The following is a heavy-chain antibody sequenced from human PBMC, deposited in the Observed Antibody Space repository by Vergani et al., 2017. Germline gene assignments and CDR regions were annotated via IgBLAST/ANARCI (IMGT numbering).Heavy chain of an antibody. Sequence: QVQLVQSGAEVKKPGASVKVSCKASGYTFTGYYMHWVRQAPGQGLEWMGWINPNSGGTNYAQKLQGRVTMTTDTSTSTAYMELRSLRSDDTAVYYCARDFWSGNNWFDPWGQGTLVTVSS. D-gene: IGHD3-3*01. CDR3: ARDFWSGNNWFDP. CDR2: INPNSGGT. V-gene: IGHV1-2*02. J-gene: IGHJ5*02. CDR1: GYTFTGYY.